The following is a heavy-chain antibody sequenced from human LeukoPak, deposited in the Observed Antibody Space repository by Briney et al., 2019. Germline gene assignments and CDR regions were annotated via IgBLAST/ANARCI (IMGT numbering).Heavy chain of an antibody. D-gene: IGHD2-2*01. CDR1: GFTFSSYA. V-gene: IGHV3-30*02. Sequence: PGGSLRLSCAASGFTFSSYAMSWVRQAPGKGLEWVAFIRYDGSNKYYADSVKGRFTISRDNSKNTLYLQMNSLRAEDTAVYYCAKDWWGYCSSTSCQSYFDYWGQGTLVTVSS. J-gene: IGHJ4*02. CDR2: IRYDGSNK. CDR3: AKDWWGYCSSTSCQSYFDY.